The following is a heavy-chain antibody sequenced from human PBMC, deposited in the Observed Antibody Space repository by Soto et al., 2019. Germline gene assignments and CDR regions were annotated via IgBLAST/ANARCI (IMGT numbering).Heavy chain of an antibody. CDR3: AISSPYIVVRIPTVNQYYYGMDG. CDR1: GGTFSNYT. D-gene: IGHD2-2*01. J-gene: IGHJ6*02. CDR2: IIPVFGTT. Sequence: QVQLVQSGAEVKKPGSSVKVFCKASGGTFSNYTIRWVRQAPGQGLEWMGGIIPVFGTTDYEQKFQGRVTITVDGSTRSADMKLGSLSAADTAVYYWAISSPYIVVRIPTVNQYYYGMDGGCQGNTVGVS. V-gene: IGHV1-69*01.